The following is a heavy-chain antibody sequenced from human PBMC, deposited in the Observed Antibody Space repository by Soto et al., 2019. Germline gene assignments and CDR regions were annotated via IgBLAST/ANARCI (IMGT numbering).Heavy chain of an antibody. V-gene: IGHV4-39*02. Sequence: SETLSLTCTVSGGSISSSSYYWGWIRQPPGKGLEWIGSIYYSGSTYYNPSLKSRVTISVDTSKNQFSLKLSSVTAADTAVYYCAREGLYYDFWSGPYYFDYWGQGTLVTVSS. J-gene: IGHJ4*02. CDR1: GGSISSSSYY. CDR3: AREGLYYDFWSGPYYFDY. D-gene: IGHD3-3*01. CDR2: IYYSGST.